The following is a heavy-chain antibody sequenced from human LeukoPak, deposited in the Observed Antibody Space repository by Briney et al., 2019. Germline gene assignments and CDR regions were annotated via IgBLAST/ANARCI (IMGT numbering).Heavy chain of an antibody. V-gene: IGHV4-59*01. Sequence: SETLSLTCTVSGGSISSYYWSWIRQPLGKGLEWIGYFYYSGSSNYNPSLKSRVTISVDTSKNQFSLKLSSVTAADTAVYYCARVTGSYSLFDYWGQGTLVTVSS. CDR1: GGSISSYY. J-gene: IGHJ4*02. CDR3: ARVTGSYSLFDY. CDR2: FYYSGSS. D-gene: IGHD1-26*01.